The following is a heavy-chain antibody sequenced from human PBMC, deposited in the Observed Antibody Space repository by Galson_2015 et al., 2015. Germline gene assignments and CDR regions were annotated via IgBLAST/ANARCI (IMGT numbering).Heavy chain of an antibody. J-gene: IGHJ6*03. CDR3: ARQRAYSTLGEDRYYYMDV. Sequence: SVKVSCKASGYAFVSFGITWGRQAPGRGLEWMGGINTFNDNTNYAQKVQGRVTMTTDTSTSTVYMELRILTSDDTATYYCARQRAYSTLGEDRYYYMDVWGKGTTVTVSS. D-gene: IGHD4-11*01. CDR1: GYAFVSFG. CDR2: INTFNDNT. V-gene: IGHV1-18*01.